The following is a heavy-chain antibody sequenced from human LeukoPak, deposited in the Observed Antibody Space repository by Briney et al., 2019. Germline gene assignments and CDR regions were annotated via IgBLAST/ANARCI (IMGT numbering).Heavy chain of an antibody. V-gene: IGHV3-21*01. CDR2: ISSSSSYI. J-gene: IGHJ4*02. D-gene: IGHD3-16*01. CDR1: GFTFSSYR. Sequence: RGSLRLSCAASGFTFSSYRMNWVRQAPGKGLGWVSCISSSSSYIYYADSEKRRFTISRDNAKNSLYLQMNSLRAEDTAVYYCARDLGNDYWGQGTLVTVSS. CDR3: ARDLGNDY.